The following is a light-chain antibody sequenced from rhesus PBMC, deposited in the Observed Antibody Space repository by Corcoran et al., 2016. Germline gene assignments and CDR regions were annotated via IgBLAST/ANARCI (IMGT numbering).Light chain of an antibody. J-gene: IGKJ4*01. CDR3: QQHDNSPLT. CDR2: RAS. V-gene: IGKV1-69*01. Sequence: DIQMTQSPSSLSASVGDTVTITCRASQGISNWLAWYQQKTGKAPKLLIYRASNLETGVPSRFSGSGSGTDFTLTISSLQPEDIATYYCQQHDNSPLTFGGGAKVELK. CDR1: QGISNW.